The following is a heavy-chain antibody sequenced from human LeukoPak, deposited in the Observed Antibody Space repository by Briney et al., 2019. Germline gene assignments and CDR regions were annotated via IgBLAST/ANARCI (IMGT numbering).Heavy chain of an antibody. CDR1: GGSISSSNW. J-gene: IGHJ4*02. V-gene: IGHV4-4*02. Sequence: PSETLSLTCAVSGGSISSSNWWSCVRQPPGEGLAWIGKICHSGSTNYIPSLKSRVTISVDKSKDQFSLKLSSVTAADTAVYYCARLSGYSSGHYYSDYWGQGTLVTVSS. D-gene: IGHD3-22*01. CDR3: ARLSGYSSGHYYSDY. CDR2: ICHSGST.